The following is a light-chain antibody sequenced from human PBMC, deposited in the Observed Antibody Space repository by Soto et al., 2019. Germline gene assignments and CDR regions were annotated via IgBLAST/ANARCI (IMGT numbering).Light chain of an antibody. J-gene: IGKJ1*01. CDR1: QSVSSN. Sequence: EIVMTQSPPTLSVSPGERATLSCRASQSVSSNLAWYQQKTGQAPTLLIYRASTMATGIPARFSGSGSGTHFTLTISSLQSEDFAAYFCHHYDTGYPWTFGQATNVEIK. V-gene: IGKV3-15*01. CDR2: RAS. CDR3: HHYDTGYPWT.